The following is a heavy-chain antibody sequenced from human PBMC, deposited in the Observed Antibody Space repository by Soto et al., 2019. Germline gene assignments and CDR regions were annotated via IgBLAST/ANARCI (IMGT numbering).Heavy chain of an antibody. CDR1: GFTFTRYC. CDR3: ARGRGYSYGYWFDP. D-gene: IGHD5-18*01. J-gene: IGHJ5*02. V-gene: IGHV1-18*01. Sequence: ASVKVSCKASGFTFTRYCISWGRQAPGQGLEWMGWISAYNGNTNYAQKLQGRVTMTTDTSTSTAYMELRSLRSDDTAVYYCARGRGYSYGYWFDPWGQGTLVTAPQ. CDR2: ISAYNGNT.